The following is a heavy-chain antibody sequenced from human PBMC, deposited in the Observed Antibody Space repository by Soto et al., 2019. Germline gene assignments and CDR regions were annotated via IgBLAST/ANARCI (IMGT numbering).Heavy chain of an antibody. CDR2: IIPIFGTA. Sequence: QVQLVQSGAEVKKPGSSVKVSSKASGGTFSSYAIRWVRQAPGQGLEWLGVIIPIFGTANYAQKFQGRVTFTADESTSPAYMELGSLRSEDTAGYYCARESRYCSGGSCYFLPGIDYWGQGTLVTVAS. CDR3: ARESRYCSGGSCYFLPGIDY. D-gene: IGHD2-15*01. J-gene: IGHJ4*02. V-gene: IGHV1-69*12. CDR1: GGTFSSYA.